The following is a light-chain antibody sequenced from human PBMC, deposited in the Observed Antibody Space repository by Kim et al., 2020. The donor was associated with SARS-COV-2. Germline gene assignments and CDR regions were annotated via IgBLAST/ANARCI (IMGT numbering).Light chain of an antibody. Sequence: ASVGDRITITVRARHESINDLAWFQQKPGKAPRLLIYAASSLYGAVPSRFSGSGSGTAFTLTINGLHPEDFATYYCLQDYSYPFTFGQGTKVDIK. V-gene: IGKV1-6*02. J-gene: IGKJ2*01. CDR1: HESIND. CDR3: LQDYSYPFT. CDR2: AAS.